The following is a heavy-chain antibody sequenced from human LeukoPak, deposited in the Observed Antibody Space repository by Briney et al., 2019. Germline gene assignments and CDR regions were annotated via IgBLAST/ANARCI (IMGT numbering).Heavy chain of an antibody. CDR2: INHSGST. CDR3: ARGLGYYYDTHFDY. CDR1: GGSFSGYY. J-gene: IGHJ4*02. V-gene: IGHV4-34*01. Sequence: SETLSLTCAVYGGSFSGYYWSWIRQPPGKGLEWIGEINHSGSTNYNPSLKSRVTTSVDTSKNQFSLKLSSVTAADTAVYYCARGLGYYYDTHFDYWGQGTLVTVSS. D-gene: IGHD3-22*01.